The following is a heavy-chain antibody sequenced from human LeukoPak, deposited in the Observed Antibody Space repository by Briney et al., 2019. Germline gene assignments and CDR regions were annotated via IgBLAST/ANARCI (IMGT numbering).Heavy chain of an antibody. CDR2: ISSSSSYI. J-gene: IGHJ4*02. CDR3: AKDTTAWYRFDY. V-gene: IGHV3-21*01. D-gene: IGHD6-13*01. CDR1: GFTFSSFS. Sequence: GGSLRLSCAASGFTFSSFSMNWVRQAPGKGLEWVSSISSSSSYIYYADSLKDRFTISRDNAKNSLYLQMNSLRAEDTAVYYCAKDTTAWYRFDYWGQGTLVTVSS.